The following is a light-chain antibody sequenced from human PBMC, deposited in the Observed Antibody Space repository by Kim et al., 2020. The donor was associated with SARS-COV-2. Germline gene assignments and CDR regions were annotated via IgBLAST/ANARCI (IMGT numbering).Light chain of an antibody. J-gene: IGLJ3*02. CDR3: NSRDSSGKHWV. V-gene: IGLV3-19*01. CDR1: SLRSYY. CDR2: GKN. Sequence: SSELTQDPAVSVALGQTVRITCQGDSLRSYYASWYQQKPGQAPVLVIYGKNNRPSGIPVRFSGSSSGNTASLTITGAQAEDEADYSCNSRDSSGKHWVFG.